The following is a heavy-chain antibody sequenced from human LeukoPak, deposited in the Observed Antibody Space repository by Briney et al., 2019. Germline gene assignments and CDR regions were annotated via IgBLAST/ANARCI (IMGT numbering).Heavy chain of an antibody. CDR1: GGSFSGYY. V-gene: IGHV4-34*01. Sequence: SETLSLTCAVYGGSFSGYYWSWIRQPPGKGLEWIGEITDSGSTNYNPSLKSRVTISVDRSRNQFSLKLSSVTAADTAVYFCARKGPLRDNIPFMDDWGEGTTATVSS. CDR3: ARKGPLRDNIPFMDD. CDR2: ITDSGST. D-gene: IGHD5/OR15-5a*01. J-gene: IGHJ6*03.